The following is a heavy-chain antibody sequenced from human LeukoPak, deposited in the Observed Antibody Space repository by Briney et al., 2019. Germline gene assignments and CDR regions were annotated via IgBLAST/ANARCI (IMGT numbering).Heavy chain of an antibody. D-gene: IGHD2-8*01. CDR1: GYTFTSYG. V-gene: IGHV1-18*01. J-gene: IGHJ4*02. CDR2: ISAYNGNT. CDR3: ARGYCTNGVCYAFDY. Sequence: ASVKVSCKASGYTFTSYGISWVRQAPGQGLEWMGWISAYNGNTNYAQKLQGRVTMTTDTSTSTAYMELRSLRSDDTAVYYRARGYCTNGVCYAFDYWGQGTLVTVSS.